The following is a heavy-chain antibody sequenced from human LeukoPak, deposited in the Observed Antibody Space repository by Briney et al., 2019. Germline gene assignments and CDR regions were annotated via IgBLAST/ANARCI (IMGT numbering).Heavy chain of an antibody. Sequence: GGSLRLSCAASGFTFSSYGMHWVRQAPGKGLEWVSGILRNSGSIGYADSVKGRFTISRDDAKNSLYLQMNSLRAEDTALYYCVKDGGRDTAAAYYWGQGTLVSVSS. D-gene: IGHD6-13*01. CDR1: GFTFSSYG. CDR3: VKDGGRDTAAAYY. J-gene: IGHJ4*02. CDR2: ILRNSGSI. V-gene: IGHV3-9*01.